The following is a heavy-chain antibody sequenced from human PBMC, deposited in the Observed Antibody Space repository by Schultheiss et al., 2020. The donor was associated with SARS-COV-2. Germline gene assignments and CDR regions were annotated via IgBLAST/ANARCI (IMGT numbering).Heavy chain of an antibody. CDR1: GGSITNHY. Sequence: SETLSLTCTVSGGSITNHYWSWIRQPRGKGLEWIGYIFYSGSTDYNPSLKSRVTISVDTSKNRFSLRLSSVTAADTAVYYCASAWDSGGNYYGVFDSWGQGTLVTVSS. CDR3: ASAWDSGGNYYGVFDS. V-gene: IGHV4-59*11. J-gene: IGHJ4*02. D-gene: IGHD3-22*01. CDR2: IFYSGST.